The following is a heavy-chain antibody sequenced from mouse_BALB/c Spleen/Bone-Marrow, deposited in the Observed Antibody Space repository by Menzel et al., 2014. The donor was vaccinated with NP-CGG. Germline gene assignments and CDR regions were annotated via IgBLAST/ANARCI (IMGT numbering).Heavy chain of an antibody. CDR3: ARSRDGYFDV. J-gene: IGHJ1*01. V-gene: IGHV1S41*01. CDR1: GYTFTSYW. Sequence: DLVKPGASVKLSCKASGYTFTSYWINWIKQRPEQGLEWIGRIAPGSGSTYYNEMFKGKATLTVDTSSGTAYIQLSSLSSEDSAVYFCARSRDGYFDVWGAGTTVTVSS. CDR2: IAPGSGST.